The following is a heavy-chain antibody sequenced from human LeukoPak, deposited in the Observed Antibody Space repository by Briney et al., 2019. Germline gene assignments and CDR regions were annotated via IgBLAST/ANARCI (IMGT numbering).Heavy chain of an antibody. CDR3: ARTYTVFGAMDV. Sequence: PGRSLRLSCVASGFTFSDYGMHWVRQAPGKGLEWVAATSYDGSDEYYVDSVKGRFTISRDNSKNTLYLEMKSLSSEDTATYYCARTYTVFGAMDVWGKGTTVTVSA. CDR2: TSYDGSDE. D-gene: IGHD3-3*01. V-gene: IGHV3-30*03. CDR1: GFTFSDYG. J-gene: IGHJ6*04.